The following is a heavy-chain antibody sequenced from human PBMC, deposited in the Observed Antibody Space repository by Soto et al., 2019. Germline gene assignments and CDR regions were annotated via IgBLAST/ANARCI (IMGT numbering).Heavy chain of an antibody. CDR2: ISAYNGNT. J-gene: IGHJ5*02. Sequence: ASVKVSCKASGYTFTSYGISWVRQAPGQGLEWMGWISAYNGNTNYAQKLQGRVTMTTDTSTSTAYMELRSLRSDDTAVYYCARDTYYYDSSDNWFDPWGPGTLVTVSS. V-gene: IGHV1-18*01. CDR3: ARDTYYYDSSDNWFDP. CDR1: GYTFTSYG. D-gene: IGHD3-22*01.